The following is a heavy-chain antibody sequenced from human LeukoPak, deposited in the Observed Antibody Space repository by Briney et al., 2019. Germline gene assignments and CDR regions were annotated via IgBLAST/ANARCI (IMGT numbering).Heavy chain of an antibody. D-gene: IGHD3-22*01. CDR3: ARGITMMIVAPGY. CDR1: GFTVNNNY. J-gene: IGHJ4*02. Sequence: GGSLRLSCAASGFTVNNNYMTWVRQAPGKGLEWVSVLYSNNITYYADSVKGRFTISRDSSKNTLYLQMNSLRAEDTAVYYCARGITMMIVAPGYWGQGTLVTISS. CDR2: LYSNNIT. V-gene: IGHV3-53*01.